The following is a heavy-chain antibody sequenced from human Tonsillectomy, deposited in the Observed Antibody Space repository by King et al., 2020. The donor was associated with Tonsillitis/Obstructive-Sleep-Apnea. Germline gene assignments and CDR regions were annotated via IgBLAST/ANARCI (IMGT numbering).Heavy chain of an antibody. CDR1: GFSLSTSGVG. CDR3: AHNRGQTTSGPFDY. D-gene: IGHD4-17*01. J-gene: IGHJ4*02. Sequence: ITLKESGPTLVKPTQTLTLTCTFSGFSLSTSGVGVGWIRQPPGKALEWLALIYWDDDKRYSPSLKSRLTITKDTSKNQVVLTMNNMDPVDTATYYCAHNRGQTTSGPFDYWGQGTLVTVSS. CDR2: IYWDDDK. V-gene: IGHV2-5*02.